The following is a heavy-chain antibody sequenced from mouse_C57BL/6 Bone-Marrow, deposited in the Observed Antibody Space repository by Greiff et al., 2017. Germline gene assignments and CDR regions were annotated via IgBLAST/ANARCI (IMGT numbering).Heavy chain of an antibody. CDR2: ISSGGDYI. D-gene: IGHD4-1*01. V-gene: IGHV5-9-1*02. Sequence: EVQGVESGEGLVKPGGSLKLSCAASGFTFSSYAMSWVRQTPEKRLEWVAYISSGGDYIYYADTVKGRFTISRDNARNTLYLQMSSLKSEDTAMYYCTRGGGNWDFDYWGQGTTLTVSS. J-gene: IGHJ2*01. CDR3: TRGGGNWDFDY. CDR1: GFTFSSYA.